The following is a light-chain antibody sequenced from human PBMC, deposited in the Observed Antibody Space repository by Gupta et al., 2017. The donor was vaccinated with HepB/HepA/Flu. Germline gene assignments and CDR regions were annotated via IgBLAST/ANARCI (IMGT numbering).Light chain of an antibody. Sequence: EIEMTESPSFLSTSVGDRVTISCRASHKISIYLDWYQQKPGQAPKLLIYAASRWESGVPSRFSGTGSGTDFTLTISRLQPEDFASYCCQQTDNAPQAFGQGTEVEIK. J-gene: IGKJ1*01. CDR2: AAS. CDR1: HKISIY. CDR3: QQTDNAPQA. V-gene: IGKV1-39*01.